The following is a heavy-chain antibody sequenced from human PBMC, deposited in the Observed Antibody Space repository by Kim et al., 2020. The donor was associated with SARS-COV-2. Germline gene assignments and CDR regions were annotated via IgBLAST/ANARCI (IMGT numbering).Heavy chain of an antibody. D-gene: IGHD3-22*01. CDR2: ISSSSSYI. CDR3: ARSGSGGYYYDSSGYYYYYGMDV. Sequence: GGSLRLSCAASGFTFSSYSMNWVRQAPGKGLEWVSSISSSSSYIYYADSVKGRFTISRDNAKNSLYLQMNSLRAEDTAVYYCARSGSGGYYYDSSGYYYYYGMDVWGQGTTVTVSS. CDR1: GFTFSSYS. V-gene: IGHV3-21*01. J-gene: IGHJ6*02.